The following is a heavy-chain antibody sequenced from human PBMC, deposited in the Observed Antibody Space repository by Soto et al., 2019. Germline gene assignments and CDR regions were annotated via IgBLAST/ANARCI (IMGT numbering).Heavy chain of an antibody. Sequence: EVQLVESGGGLVQPGGSLRLSCAASGFTFSSYWMHWVHQAPGKGLVWVSRINSDGSSTSYADSVKDRFTISRDNAKNTLYLQMNSLRAEDTAVYYCARDHVVSRNWFDPWGQGTLVTVSS. J-gene: IGHJ5*02. CDR3: ARDHVVSRNWFDP. CDR1: GFTFSSYW. D-gene: IGHD2-21*01. V-gene: IGHV3-74*01. CDR2: INSDGSST.